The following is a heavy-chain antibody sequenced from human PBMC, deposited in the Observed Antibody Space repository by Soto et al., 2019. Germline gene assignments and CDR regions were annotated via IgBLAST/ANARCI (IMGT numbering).Heavy chain of an antibody. J-gene: IGHJ5*02. CDR3: ASRCLWFGESRRVSSFDP. V-gene: IGHV3-21*01. D-gene: IGHD3-10*01. Sequence: EGQLVESGGGRVKPGGSLRLSCAASGFTFSSYSMKWVRQAPGKGLEWVASISSTSSYIYYADSVKGRFTISRDNAENSLYLQMYSLRAEDTAVYYCASRCLWFGESRRVSSFDPWGQGTLVTVSS. CDR1: GFTFSSYS. CDR2: ISSTSSYI.